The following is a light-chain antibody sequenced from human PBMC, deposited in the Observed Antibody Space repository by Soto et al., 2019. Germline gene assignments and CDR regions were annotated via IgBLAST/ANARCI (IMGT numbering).Light chain of an antibody. V-gene: IGLV2-8*01. J-gene: IGLJ1*01. CDR2: EVS. CDR1: RSDVGGYNF. Sequence: QSVLTQPPSASGSPGQSVTISCTGTRSDVGGYNFVSWYQQHPGKAPKLMIFEVSKRPSGVPDRFSGSKSGNTASLTVSGLQAEDEADYYCSSYAGSNSWYVFGTGTKVTVL. CDR3: SSYAGSNSWYV.